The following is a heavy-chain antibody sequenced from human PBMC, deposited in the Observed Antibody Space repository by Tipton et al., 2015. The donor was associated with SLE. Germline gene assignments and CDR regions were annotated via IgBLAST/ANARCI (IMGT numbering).Heavy chain of an antibody. V-gene: IGHV1-18*01. CDR1: GYTFTSYG. Sequence: QVQLVQSGAEVKKPGASVKVSCQASGYTFTSYGISWVRQAPGQGLEWMGWISAYNGNTNYAQKLQGRVTMTTDTATSTAYMELRSLRSDDTAVYYWASAVGIGSSWLEYFQHWGQGTLGTVSS. J-gene: IGHJ1*01. CDR2: ISAYNGNT. D-gene: IGHD6-13*01. CDR3: ASAVGIGSSWLEYFQH.